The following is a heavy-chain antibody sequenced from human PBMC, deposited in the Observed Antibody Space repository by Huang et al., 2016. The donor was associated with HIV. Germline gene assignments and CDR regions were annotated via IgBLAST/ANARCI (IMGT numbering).Heavy chain of an antibody. D-gene: IGHD3-3*01. J-gene: IGHJ4*02. CDR2: INHSRST. V-gene: IGHV4-34*01. Sequence: QVRLHQWGAGLLKPSETLSLTCAVYGGSFSGYYWTWIRQSPRKGLEWIGEINHSRSTNYNPARKSRVSRAVDTSKNQFSVKLSSVTAADTAIYYCARGRGRSGYHLQFWGQGTLVSVSS. CDR1: GGSFSGYY. CDR3: ARGRGRSGYHLQF.